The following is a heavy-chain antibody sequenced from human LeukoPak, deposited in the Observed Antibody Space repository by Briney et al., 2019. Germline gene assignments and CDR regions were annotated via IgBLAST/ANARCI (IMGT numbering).Heavy chain of an antibody. CDR3: ARVGYSNSYYYYYMDV. CDR2: IYYSGST. J-gene: IGHJ6*03. CDR1: GGSISSHY. Sequence: SETLSLTCTVSGGSISSHYWSWIRQPPGKGLEWIGDIYYSGSTNYNPSLKSRVTISVDTSKNQYSLKLSSVTAADTAVYYCARVGYSNSYYYYYMDVWGKGTTVTVSS. V-gene: IGHV4-59*11. D-gene: IGHD4-11*01.